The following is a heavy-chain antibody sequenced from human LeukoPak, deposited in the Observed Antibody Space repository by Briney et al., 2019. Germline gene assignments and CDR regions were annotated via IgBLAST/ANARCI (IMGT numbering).Heavy chain of an antibody. V-gene: IGHV3-21*01. Sequence: PGGSLRLSCAASGFTFSSYSMNCVRQAPGKGLEWVSSISSSSTYIYHADSVKGRFTISRDNAKNSLYPQMNSLRAEDTAVYYCAREGKYYYDSSGYYYGDAFDIWGQGTMVTVSS. D-gene: IGHD3-22*01. CDR3: AREGKYYYDSSGYYYGDAFDI. CDR1: GFTFSSYS. J-gene: IGHJ3*02. CDR2: ISSSSTYI.